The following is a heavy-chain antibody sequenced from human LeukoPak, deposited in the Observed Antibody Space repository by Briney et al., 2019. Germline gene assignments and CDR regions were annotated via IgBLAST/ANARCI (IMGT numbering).Heavy chain of an antibody. CDR3: VRGYSFGPYGMDV. D-gene: IGHD2-15*01. J-gene: IGHJ6*02. CDR1: GFPFSSYA. CDR2: ISDSGGST. Sequence: GGSLRLSCSASGFPFSSYAMHWVRQPPGKGLEYVSAISDSGGSTYYADSVKGRFTISSDNSKNTLYLQMSSLRAEDTAVYFCVRGYSFGPYGMDVWGQGTTVTVSS. V-gene: IGHV3-64D*09.